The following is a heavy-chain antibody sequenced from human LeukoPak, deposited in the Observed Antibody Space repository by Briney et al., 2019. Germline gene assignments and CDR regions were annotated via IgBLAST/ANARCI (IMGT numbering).Heavy chain of an antibody. CDR1: GGSFSGYD. D-gene: IGHD1-1*01. J-gene: IGHJ6*03. V-gene: IGHV4-34*01. Sequence: SETLSLTCGVDGGSFSGYDWTWVRQAPGKGLEWIGQINYGGDTNYNPSLKSRVTSSVDTSKKQFSLKVTSVTAADTAVYYCARGLGWKVTPMGLFYMDVWGEGATVTVSS. CDR3: ARGLGWKVTPMGLFYMDV. CDR2: INYGGDT.